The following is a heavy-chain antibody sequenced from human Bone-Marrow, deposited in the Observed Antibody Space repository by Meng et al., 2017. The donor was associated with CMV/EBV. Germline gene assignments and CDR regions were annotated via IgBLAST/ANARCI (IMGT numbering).Heavy chain of an antibody. CDR3: AKDQELAYFDY. J-gene: IGHJ4*02. D-gene: IGHD6-13*01. Sequence: GESLKISCAASGFTFSSYAMSWVRQAQGKGLEWVSAISGSGGSTYYADSVKGRFTISRDNSKNTLYLQMNSLRAEDTAVYYCAKDQELAYFDYWGQGTLVTVSS. CDR1: GFTFSSYA. CDR2: ISGSGGST. V-gene: IGHV3-23*01.